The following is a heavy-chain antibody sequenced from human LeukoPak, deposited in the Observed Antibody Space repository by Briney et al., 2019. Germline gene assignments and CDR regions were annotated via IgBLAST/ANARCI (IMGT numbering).Heavy chain of an antibody. J-gene: IGHJ4*02. CDR1: GFSFSTYA. CDR3: AKDGGYYHFDY. V-gene: IGHV3-23*01. Sequence: GGSLRLSCAASGFSFSTYAMSWVRLAPGKGLEWVSGISGSGDSTYYADSVKGRFTISRDISKNTLYLQMNSLRAEDTAIYYRAKDGGYYHFDYWGQGTLVTVSS. D-gene: IGHD3-22*01. CDR2: ISGSGDST.